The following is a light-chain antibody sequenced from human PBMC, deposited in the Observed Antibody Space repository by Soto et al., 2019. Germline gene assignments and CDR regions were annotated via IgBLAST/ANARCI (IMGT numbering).Light chain of an antibody. CDR2: VDK. CDR1: SGSIAYNF. Sequence: NFMLTQTHSVSESPGKTVTLSSTRTSGSIAYNFVQLCHQRPGSGPPTVISVDKYSPAGVPDRFSGSLDSSSDSASLTISGLKNEGEADHDVNLVTLATICVFETGTKVAIL. V-gene: IGLV6-57*04. CDR3: NLVTLATICV. J-gene: IGLJ1*01.